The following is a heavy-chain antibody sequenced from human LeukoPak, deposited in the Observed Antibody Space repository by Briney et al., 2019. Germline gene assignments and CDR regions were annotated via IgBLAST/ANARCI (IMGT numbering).Heavy chain of an antibody. CDR2: IYYSGST. CDR1: GGSISSYY. V-gene: IGHV4-59*01. CDR3: ARDHVQQQLGLDY. D-gene: IGHD6-13*01. J-gene: IGHJ4*02. Sequence: PSETLSLTCTVSGGSISSYYWSWIRQPPGKGLEWIGYIYYSGSTNYNPPLKSRVTISVDTSKNQFSLKLSSVTAADTAVYYCARDHVQQQLGLDYWGQGTLVTVSS.